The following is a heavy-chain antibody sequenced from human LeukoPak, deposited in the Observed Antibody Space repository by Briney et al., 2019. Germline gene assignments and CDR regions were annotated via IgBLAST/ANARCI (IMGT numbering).Heavy chain of an antibody. CDR3: ERGWRQPAA. CDR2: IKEDGSEK. V-gene: IGHV3-7*01. Sequence: PGGSLRLSCGASGFTFSSYYMSWVRQAPGKGLEWVASIKEDGSEKFYVDSVKGRFTTSRDNAKNSLYLQMNSLGVDDTALYYCERGWRQPAAWGQGTLVTVSS. CDR1: GFTFSSYY. D-gene: IGHD5-24*01. J-gene: IGHJ4*02.